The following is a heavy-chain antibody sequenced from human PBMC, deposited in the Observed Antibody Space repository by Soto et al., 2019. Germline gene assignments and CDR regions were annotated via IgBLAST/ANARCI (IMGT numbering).Heavy chain of an antibody. D-gene: IGHD6-13*01. V-gene: IGHV5-51*01. CDR2: IYPGDSDT. CDR3: ARQARYSSSWPD. J-gene: IGHJ4*02. CDR1: GYSFTSYW. Sequence: GEALKICRKGSGYSFTSYWIGWVRQMPGKGLEWMGIIYPGDSDTRYSPSFQGQVTISADKSISTAYLQWSSLKASDTAMYYCARQARYSSSWPDWGQGTLVTSPQ.